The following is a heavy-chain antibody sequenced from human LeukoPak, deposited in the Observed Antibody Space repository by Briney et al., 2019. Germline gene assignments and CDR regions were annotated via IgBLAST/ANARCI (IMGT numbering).Heavy chain of an antibody. CDR1: GFTFGSYS. V-gene: IGHV3-21*01. J-gene: IGHJ4*02. CDR3: ARDRYYDSSGYMDY. D-gene: IGHD3-22*01. CDR2: ISSSSSYI. Sequence: PGGSLRLSCAASGFTFGSYSMNWVREAPGKGMEWVSSISSSSSYIYYADSVKGRFTISRDNAKNSLYLQMNSLRAEDTAVYYCARDRYYDSSGYMDYWGQGTLVTVSS.